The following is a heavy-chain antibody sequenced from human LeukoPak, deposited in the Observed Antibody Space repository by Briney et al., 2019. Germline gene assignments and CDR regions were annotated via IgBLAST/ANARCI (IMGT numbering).Heavy chain of an antibody. CDR3: ARLRYFDWFIDY. J-gene: IGHJ4*02. D-gene: IGHD3-9*01. CDR2: IYYSGST. Sequence: SQTLSLTCTVSGGSISSGGYCWSWIRQHPGKGLEWIGYIYYSGSTYYNPSLKSRVTISVDTSKNQFSLKLSSVTAADTAVYYCARLRYFDWFIDYWGQGTLVTVSS. CDR1: GGSISSGGYC. V-gene: IGHV4-31*03.